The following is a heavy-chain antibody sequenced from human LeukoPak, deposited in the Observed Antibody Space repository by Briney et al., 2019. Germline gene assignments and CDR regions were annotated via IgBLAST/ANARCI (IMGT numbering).Heavy chain of an antibody. Sequence: PAETLSLTCTVSGGSISSSSYYWGWIRQPPGQGLVWFGGIYYSGSAYYNSSLKSRVTIPVDTSKNQFSLRLSSVTAADTAVYYCARDSYNWNYEHLFDYWGQGTLVTVSS. J-gene: IGHJ4*02. CDR3: ARDSYNWNYEHLFDY. CDR2: IYYSGSA. D-gene: IGHD1-7*01. V-gene: IGHV4-39*07. CDR1: GGSISSSSYY.